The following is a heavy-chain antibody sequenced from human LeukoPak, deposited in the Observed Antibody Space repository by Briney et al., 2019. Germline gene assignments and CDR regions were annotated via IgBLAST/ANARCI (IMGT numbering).Heavy chain of an antibody. CDR1: TDSFSSHY. V-gene: IGHV4-59*11. Sequence: PSETLSLTCAVSTDSFSSHYWTWLRQPPGKGLEWIGYVSYIGSTNYNPSLKSRVTISIDTSKNQFSLKLTSVTAADTAVYCARDLVTVTKGFDIWGQGTMVSVSS. J-gene: IGHJ3*02. CDR3: ARDLVTVTKGFDI. CDR2: VSYIGST. D-gene: IGHD4-17*01.